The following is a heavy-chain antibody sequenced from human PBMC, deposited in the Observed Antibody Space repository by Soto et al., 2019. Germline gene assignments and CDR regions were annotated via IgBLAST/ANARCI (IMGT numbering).Heavy chain of an antibody. V-gene: IGHV4-30-4*08. CDR3: ARNNNGGVFDY. J-gene: IGHJ4*02. Sequence: TLSLTCTVSGGSISSGDYYWSWIRQPPGNGLEWIGYIYYSGSTYYNPSLKSRVTISVDTSKNQFSLKLSSVTAADTAVYYCARNNNGGVFDYWGQGTLVTVSS. CDR2: IYYSGST. CDR1: GGSISSGDYY. D-gene: IGHD2-8*01.